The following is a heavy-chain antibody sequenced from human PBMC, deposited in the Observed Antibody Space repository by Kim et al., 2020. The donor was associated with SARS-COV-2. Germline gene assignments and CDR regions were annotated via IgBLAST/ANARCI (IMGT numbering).Heavy chain of an antibody. CDR3: ARDRGDYVWGSYRIGNWFDP. CDR1: GGSVSSGSYY. J-gene: IGHJ5*02. Sequence: SETLSLTCTVSGGSVSSGSYYWSWIRQPPGKVLEWIGYIYYSGSTNYNPSLKSRVTISVDTSKNQFSLKLSSVTAADTAVYYCARDRGDYVWGSYRIGNWFDPWGQGTLVTVSS. V-gene: IGHV4-61*01. D-gene: IGHD3-16*02. CDR2: IYYSGST.